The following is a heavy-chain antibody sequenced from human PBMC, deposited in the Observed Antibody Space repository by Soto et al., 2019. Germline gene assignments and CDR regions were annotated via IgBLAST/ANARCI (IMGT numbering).Heavy chain of an antibody. V-gene: IGHV4-30-4*01. CDR3: ARGGLRTRQSFDY. J-gene: IGHJ4*02. CDR2: IYYSGST. CDR1: GGSISSGDYY. Sequence: SETLSLTCTVSGGSISSGDYYWSWIRQPPGKGLEWIGYIYYSGSTYYNPSLKSRVTISVDTSKSQFSLKLSSVTAADTAVYYCARGGLRTRQSFDYWGQGTLVTVSS. D-gene: IGHD5-12*01.